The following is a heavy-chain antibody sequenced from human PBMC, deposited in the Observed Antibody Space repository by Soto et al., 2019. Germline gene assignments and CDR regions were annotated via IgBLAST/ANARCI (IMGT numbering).Heavy chain of an antibody. CDR1: GASINDFY. Sequence: SETLSLTCTVSGASINDFYWSWIRQTPGKGLEWVGFMYYSETTKYNPSLKGRVNMSLDTSKNQVSLHLKSVTVADTAVYYCGRANSSTWYKLEYKWFDPWGQGTQVTVSS. J-gene: IGHJ5*02. CDR3: GRANSSTWYKLEYKWFDP. V-gene: IGHV4-59*01. D-gene: IGHD6-13*01. CDR2: MYYSETT.